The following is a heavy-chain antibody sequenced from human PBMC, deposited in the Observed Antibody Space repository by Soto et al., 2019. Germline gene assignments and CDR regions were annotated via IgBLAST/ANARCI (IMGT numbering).Heavy chain of an antibody. CDR2: IYYSGST. D-gene: IGHD5-12*01. Sequence: PSETLSPTCTVSGGSISSYYWSWLRQPPGKGLEWIGYIYYSGSTNYNPSLKSRVTISVDTSKNQFSLKLSSVTAADTAVYYCARQYSGYGPDAFDIWGQGTMVTVSS. CDR3: ARQYSGYGPDAFDI. J-gene: IGHJ3*02. CDR1: GGSISSYY. V-gene: IGHV4-59*08.